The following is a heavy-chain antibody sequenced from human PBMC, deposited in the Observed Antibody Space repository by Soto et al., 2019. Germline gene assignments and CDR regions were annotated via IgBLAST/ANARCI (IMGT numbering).Heavy chain of an antibody. CDR3: ARLMGASFDL. J-gene: IGHJ4*02. CDR1: GFAFSDHY. D-gene: IGHD2-8*01. V-gene: IGHV3-72*01. Sequence: GGSLRLSCAASGFAFSDHYMDWVRQAPGKGLEWVGRARNKVNGYTTSYAASVKGRFTISRDDSKNSLYLQMNSLKPEDTALYFCARLMGASFDLWGQGTLVTVSS. CDR2: ARNKVNGYTT.